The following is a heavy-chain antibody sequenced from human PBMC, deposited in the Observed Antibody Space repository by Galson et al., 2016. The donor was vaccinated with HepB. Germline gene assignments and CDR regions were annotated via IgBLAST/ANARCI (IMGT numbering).Heavy chain of an antibody. V-gene: IGHV4-4*09. D-gene: IGHD3-3*01. CDR1: GGAMRKY. CDR2: VYHSGTT. Sequence: ETLSLTCNVSGGAMRKYWSWIRQPPGEGLEWIGYVYHSGTTNYNPSLKTRVTISVDTSKSQFSLQIKSVTAADTAVYYCARLVFWSGYYAFDMWGPGTMVTVSS. J-gene: IGHJ3*02. CDR3: ARLVFWSGYYAFDM.